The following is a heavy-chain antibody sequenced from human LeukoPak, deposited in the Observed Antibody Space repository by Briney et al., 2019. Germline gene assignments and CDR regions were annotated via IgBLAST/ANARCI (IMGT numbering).Heavy chain of an antibody. Sequence: SETLSLTCTVSGGSISSSSYYWGWIRQPPGKGLEWIGSIYYSGSTYYNPSLKSRVTISVDTSKNQFSLKLSSVTAADTAVYYYASTGATRSPGIDYWGQGTLVTVSS. V-gene: IGHV4-39*07. CDR3: ASTGATRSPGIDY. CDR2: IYYSGST. J-gene: IGHJ4*02. D-gene: IGHD1-26*01. CDR1: GGSISSSSYY.